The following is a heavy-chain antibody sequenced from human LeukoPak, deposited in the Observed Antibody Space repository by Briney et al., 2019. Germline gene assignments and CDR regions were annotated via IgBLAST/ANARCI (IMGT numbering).Heavy chain of an antibody. V-gene: IGHV3-21*01. D-gene: IGHD3-9*01. J-gene: IGHJ4*02. CDR2: ISVTSSYI. Sequence: GGSLRLSCAASGFTFSNYSMNCVRQAPGKGLEWVSSISVTSSYIYYADSMKGRFPISRDNAKNSLYLQMNSLRTEDKAVYYCARDKYDILTFSGYFDYWGQGTLVTVSS. CDR1: GFTFSNYS. CDR3: ARDKYDILTFSGYFDY.